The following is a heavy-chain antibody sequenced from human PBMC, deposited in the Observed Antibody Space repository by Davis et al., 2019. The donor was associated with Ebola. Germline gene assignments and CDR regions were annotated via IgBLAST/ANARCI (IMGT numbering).Heavy chain of an antibody. J-gene: IGHJ6*02. V-gene: IGHV3-23*01. CDR2: ISGSGGST. CDR3: ARGEDYGDLVYYYGMDV. D-gene: IGHD4-17*01. Sequence: GGSLRLSCAASGFTFSSYAMSWVRQAPGKGLEWVSAISGSGGSTSYADSVKGRFTISRDNAKNTLYLQMNSLRAEDTAVYYCARGEDYGDLVYYYGMDVWGQGTTVTVSS. CDR1: GFTFSSYA.